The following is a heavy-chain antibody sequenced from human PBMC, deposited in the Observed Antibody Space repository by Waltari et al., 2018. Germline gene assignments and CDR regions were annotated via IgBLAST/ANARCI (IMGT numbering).Heavy chain of an antibody. D-gene: IGHD3-3*01. V-gene: IGHV4-34*01. CDR2: INHSGST. J-gene: IGHJ6*02. CDR3: ARLYDFWSGQYGMDV. CDR1: AWSFSAYY. Sequence: QVQLQQWGAGLLKPSETLSLTCAVYAWSFSAYYWLWIRQPPGKGLEWIGEINHSGSTNYNPSLKSRVTISVDTSKNQFSLKLSSVTAADTAVYYCARLYDFWSGQYGMDVWGQGTTVTVSS.